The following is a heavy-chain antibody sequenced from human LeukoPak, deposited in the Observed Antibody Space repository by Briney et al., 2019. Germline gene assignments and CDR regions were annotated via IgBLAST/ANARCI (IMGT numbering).Heavy chain of an antibody. Sequence: PGRSLRLSCAASGVTFSSYAMHWVRQAPGKGLEWVAVISYDGSNKYYADSVKGRFTISRDNSKNTLYLQMNSLRAEDTAVYYCEREYPTYYVVHWRQGTLVTVSS. CDR2: ISYDGSNK. CDR1: GVTFSSYA. V-gene: IGHV3-30-3*01. D-gene: IGHD2-2*02. J-gene: IGHJ4*02. CDR3: EREYPTYYVVH.